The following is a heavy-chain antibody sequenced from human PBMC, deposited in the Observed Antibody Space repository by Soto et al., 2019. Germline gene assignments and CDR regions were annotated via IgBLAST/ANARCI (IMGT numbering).Heavy chain of an antibody. D-gene: IGHD3-22*01. J-gene: IGHJ4*02. V-gene: IGHV1-18*01. Sequence: QIPLVQSGAEVKKPGASARVSCKASGYIFSNYGISWMRQVPGQGLEWMGWVSAYNGNSNYTQKFQGRVTMTTDTATNTAYMELRSLRSDDTAVYYCARASGIGVGTPSYWGQGTLVTVSS. CDR3: ARASGIGVGTPSY. CDR2: VSAYNGNS. CDR1: GYIFSNYG.